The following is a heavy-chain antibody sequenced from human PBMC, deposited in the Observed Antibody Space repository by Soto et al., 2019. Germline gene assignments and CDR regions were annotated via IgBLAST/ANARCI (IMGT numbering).Heavy chain of an antibody. D-gene: IGHD6-13*01. CDR1: GFTFSSYA. V-gene: IGHV3-23*01. Sequence: PGGSLRLSCAASGFTFSSYAMSWVRQGPGKGLEWVSGMSGSGGSTYYADSVKGRFTISRDNSKNTLYLQMNSLRAEDTAVYYWAKGSSSWGLFDYWGQGTLVTVSS. CDR3: AKGSSSWGLFDY. CDR2: MSGSGGST. J-gene: IGHJ4*02.